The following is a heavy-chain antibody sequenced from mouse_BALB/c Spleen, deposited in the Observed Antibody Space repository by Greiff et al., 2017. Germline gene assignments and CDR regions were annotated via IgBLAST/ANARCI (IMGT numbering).Heavy chain of an antibody. CDR2: IDPANGNT. D-gene: IGHD2-1*01. CDR3: ARGDLLEAMDY. V-gene: IGHV14-3*02. Sequence: DVKLVESGAELVKPGASVKLSCTASGFNIKDTYMHWVKQRPEQGLEWIGRIDPANGNTKYDPKFQGKATITADTSSNTAYLQLSSLTSEDTAVYYCARGDLLEAMDYWGQGTSVTVSS. CDR1: GFNIKDTY. J-gene: IGHJ4*01.